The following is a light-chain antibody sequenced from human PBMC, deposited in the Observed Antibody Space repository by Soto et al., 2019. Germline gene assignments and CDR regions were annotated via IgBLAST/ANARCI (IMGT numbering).Light chain of an antibody. Sequence: DIQMTQSPSSLSASVGDRVTITCRASQGISNYLAWYQQKPGKVPKLLIYAASTLQSGVPSRFSGSGSEADFTLTISCLQSEDFATYYCQQYYSYPTFGQGTKVDI. J-gene: IGKJ1*01. CDR2: AAS. CDR1: QGISNY. CDR3: QQYYSYPT. V-gene: IGKV1-27*01.